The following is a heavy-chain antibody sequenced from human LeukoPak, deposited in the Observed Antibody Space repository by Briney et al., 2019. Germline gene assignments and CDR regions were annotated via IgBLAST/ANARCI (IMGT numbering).Heavy chain of an antibody. Sequence: GGSLRLSCAASGFTVSSSYMSWVRQAPGKGLEWVSVIYSGGATYYADSVKGRFTISRDNPKNTLNLQMNSLRAEDTAVYYCARDSKVDVWGQGTTVTVSS. D-gene: IGHD2-2*01. J-gene: IGHJ6*02. CDR3: ARDSKVDV. CDR2: IYSGGAT. V-gene: IGHV3-53*01. CDR1: GFTVSSSY.